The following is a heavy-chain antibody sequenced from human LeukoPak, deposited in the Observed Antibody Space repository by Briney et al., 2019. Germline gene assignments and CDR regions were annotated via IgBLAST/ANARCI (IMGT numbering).Heavy chain of an antibody. V-gene: IGHV3-11*01. CDR2: ISGSGSDI. Sequence: PGGSLRLSCVVSGFSISDSYMTWIRQTPGKELEWLAYISGSGSDIYFADSVKGRFTISRDNAKSSLYLQMNSLRPEDTALYYCSTDPRLLMYWGHGTLVTVSS. J-gene: IGHJ4*01. CDR1: GFSISDSY. D-gene: IGHD2-8*01. CDR3: STDPRLLMY.